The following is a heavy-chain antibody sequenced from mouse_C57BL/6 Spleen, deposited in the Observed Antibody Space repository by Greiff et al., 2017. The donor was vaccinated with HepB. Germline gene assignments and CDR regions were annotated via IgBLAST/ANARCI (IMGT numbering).Heavy chain of an antibody. CDR1: GYSFTGYY. J-gene: IGHJ4*01. CDR2: INPSTGGT. V-gene: IGHV1-42*01. Sequence: VQLQQSGPELVKPGASVKISCKASGYSFTGYYMNWVKQSPEKSLEWIGEINPSTGGTTYNQKFKAKATLTVDKSSSTAYMQLKSLTSEDSAVYYCARLSPYYAMDYWGQGTSVTVSS. CDR3: ARLSPYYAMDY.